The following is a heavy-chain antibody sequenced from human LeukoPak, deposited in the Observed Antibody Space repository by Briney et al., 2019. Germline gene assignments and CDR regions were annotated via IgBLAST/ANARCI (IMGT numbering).Heavy chain of an antibody. J-gene: IGHJ5*02. CDR1: GFTFNNYA. CDR3: AKIFHTDGYYLGEHLFDA. CDR2: ISGSGGST. D-gene: IGHD3-22*01. Sequence: GGSLRLSCAASGFTFNNYAMSWVRQAPGKGPEWLSAISGSGGSTTDADSVKGRFATSRDNSKSTLYLQMNSLRAEDTAIYYCAKIFHTDGYYLGEHLFDAWGQGTLVTVSS. V-gene: IGHV3-23*01.